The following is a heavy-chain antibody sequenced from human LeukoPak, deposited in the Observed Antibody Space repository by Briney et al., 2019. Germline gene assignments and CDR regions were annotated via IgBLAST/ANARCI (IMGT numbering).Heavy chain of an antibody. CDR1: EFTFCDYA. CDR3: AKGIRRYPEPSSWSCFDY. CDR2: ISGSGDSI. J-gene: IGHJ4*02. Sequence: GGSLRLSXAASEFTFCDYAMSWVRQAPGKGLEWVSAISGSGDSIYYVDSVKGRFTISRDNSKNTLYLQMSSLRPEDTAVYYCAKGIRRYPEPSSWSCFDYWGQGTLVTVSS. D-gene: IGHD6-13*01. V-gene: IGHV3-23*01.